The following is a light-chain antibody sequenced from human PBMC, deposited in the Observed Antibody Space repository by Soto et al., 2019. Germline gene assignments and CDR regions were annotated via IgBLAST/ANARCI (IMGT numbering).Light chain of an antibody. CDR3: QQYGSSGRT. V-gene: IGKV3-20*01. CDR1: QSVSSSY. Sequence: IESAQCPSTLALSRIEKATLSCGSSQSVSSSYLAWYQQKPGQAPRLLIYGASSRATGIPDRFSGSGSGTDFTLTISRLEPEDFAVYYCQQYGSSGRTFGQGTKVDIK. CDR2: GAS. J-gene: IGKJ1*01.